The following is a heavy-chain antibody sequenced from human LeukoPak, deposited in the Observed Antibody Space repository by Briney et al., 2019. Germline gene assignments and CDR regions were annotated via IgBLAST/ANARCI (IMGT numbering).Heavy chain of an antibody. CDR3: ARSGGYCSSTSCSRFDY. Sequence: ASVKVSCKASGYTFTGYYMHWVRQAPGQGLEWMGWINPNSGGTNCAQKFQGRVTMTRDTSISTAYMELSRLRSDDTAVYYCARSGGYCSSTSCSRFDYWGQGTLVTVSS. D-gene: IGHD2-2*01. CDR1: GYTFTGYY. V-gene: IGHV1-2*02. CDR2: INPNSGGT. J-gene: IGHJ4*02.